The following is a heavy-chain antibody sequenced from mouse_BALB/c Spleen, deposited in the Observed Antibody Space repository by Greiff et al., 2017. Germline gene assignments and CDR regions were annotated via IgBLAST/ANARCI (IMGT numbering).Heavy chain of an antibody. V-gene: IGHV1S81*02. CDR3: TRGKYGNFLYAMDY. CDR1: GYTFTSYY. CDR2: INPSNGGT. Sequence: QVQLQQPGAELVKPGASVKLSCKASGYTFTSYYMYWVKQRPGQGLEWIGGINPSNGGTNFNEKFKSKATLTVDKSSSTAYMQLSSLTSEDSAVYYCTRGKYGNFLYAMDYWGQGTSVTVSS. D-gene: IGHD2-10*02. J-gene: IGHJ4*01.